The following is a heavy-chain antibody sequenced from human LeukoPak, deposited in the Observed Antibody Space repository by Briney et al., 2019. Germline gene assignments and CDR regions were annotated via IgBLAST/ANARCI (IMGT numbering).Heavy chain of an antibody. D-gene: IGHD3-10*01. V-gene: IGHV3-33*01. CDR2: IWYDGSNK. CDR3: ARDHYYGPGRGYY. J-gene: IGHJ4*02. Sequence: GGSLRLSCAASGFTFSSYGMHWVRQAPGKGLEWVAVIWYDGSNKYYADSVKGRFTISRDNSKNTLYLQMNSLRAEDTAVYYCARDHYYGPGRGYYWGQGTLVTVSS. CDR1: GFTFSSYG.